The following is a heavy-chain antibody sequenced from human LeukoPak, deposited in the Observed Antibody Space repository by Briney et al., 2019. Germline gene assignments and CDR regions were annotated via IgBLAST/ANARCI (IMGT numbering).Heavy chain of an antibody. Sequence: SVTVSCNASGRTFSSDAISWVRQAPGQGLEWMGRIIPIFGTANYAQKYQGRVTITADESTSTAYMELSSLRSEDTAVYYCARTYCSSTGCLTRYYYYYGMDVWGQGTTVTVSS. CDR1: GRTFSSDA. D-gene: IGHD2-2*01. CDR3: ARTYCSSTGCLTRYYYYYGMDV. V-gene: IGHV1-69*13. J-gene: IGHJ6*02. CDR2: IIPIFGTA.